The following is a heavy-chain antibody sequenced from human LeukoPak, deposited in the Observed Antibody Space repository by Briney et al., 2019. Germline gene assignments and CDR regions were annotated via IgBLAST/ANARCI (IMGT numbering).Heavy chain of an antibody. CDR1: GGSFSGYY. CDR3: ARGSTYDILTGYRVHYFDY. V-gene: IGHV4-34*01. Sequence: PSETLSLTCAVYGGSFSGYYWSWIRQPPGKGLEWIGEINHSGSTNYNPSLKSRVTISVDTSKNQFSLKLSSVTAADTVVYYCARGSTYDILTGYRVHYFDYWGQGTLVTVSS. J-gene: IGHJ4*02. D-gene: IGHD3-9*01. CDR2: INHSGST.